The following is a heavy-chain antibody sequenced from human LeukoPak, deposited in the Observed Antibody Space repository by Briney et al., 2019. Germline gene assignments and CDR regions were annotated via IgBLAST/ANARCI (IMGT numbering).Heavy chain of an antibody. Sequence: SRPTLVNPTPPPTLTCTFSGFSPGTSGVGVGWIRQPPGKALEWLAIIYWDDDKRYRPSLKSRLTITKDTSKNQVVLTMTNMAPVDTATYYCAHRGLRDYYFDYWGQGTLVTVSS. D-gene: IGHD4-17*01. CDR3: AHRGLRDYYFDY. CDR2: IYWDDDK. CDR1: GFSPGTSGVG. V-gene: IGHV2-5*02. J-gene: IGHJ4*02.